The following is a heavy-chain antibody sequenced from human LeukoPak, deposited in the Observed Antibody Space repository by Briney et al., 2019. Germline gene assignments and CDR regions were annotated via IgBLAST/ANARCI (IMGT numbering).Heavy chain of an antibody. CDR1: GFTFSTYG. Sequence: GRSLRLSCAASGFTFSTYGMHWVRQTPGKGLEWVAIISYDGSDKYYTDSVKGRFTISRDNSKNTLYLQMNSLRPEDTAVYYCAKTQTNRYYYFDYWGQGTLVTVSS. V-gene: IGHV3-30*18. CDR2: ISYDGSDK. J-gene: IGHJ4*02. CDR3: AKTQTNRYYYFDY. D-gene: IGHD1-26*01.